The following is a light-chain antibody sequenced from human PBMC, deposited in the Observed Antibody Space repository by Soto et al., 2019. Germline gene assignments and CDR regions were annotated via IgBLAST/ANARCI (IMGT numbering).Light chain of an antibody. CDR1: SSDVGAYNC. V-gene: IGLV2-14*03. CDR3: SSFTTSSTRV. CDR2: DVS. J-gene: IGLJ1*01. Sequence: QSALTQPASVSGSPGQSITISCTGTSSDVGAYNCVAWYQQHPGKAPQLMIYDVSSRPSGVSYRFSGSKSGNTASLTISGLQAEDEADYYCSSFTTSSTRVFGTGTKVTVL.